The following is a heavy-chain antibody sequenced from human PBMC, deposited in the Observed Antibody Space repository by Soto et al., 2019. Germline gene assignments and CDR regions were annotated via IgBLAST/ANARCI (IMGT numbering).Heavy chain of an antibody. CDR3: TTDAAAGHYYYGMDV. D-gene: IGHD6-13*01. J-gene: IGHJ6*02. Sequence: EVQLVESGGGLVKPGGSLRLSCAASGFTFSNAWMNWVRQAPGKGLEWVGRIKSKTDGGKTDYAAPVKGRFTISRDDSKNTLYLQMNSLKTEDTAVYYCTTDAAAGHYYYGMDVWGQGTTVTVSS. CDR1: GFTFSNAW. CDR2: IKSKTDGGKT. V-gene: IGHV3-15*07.